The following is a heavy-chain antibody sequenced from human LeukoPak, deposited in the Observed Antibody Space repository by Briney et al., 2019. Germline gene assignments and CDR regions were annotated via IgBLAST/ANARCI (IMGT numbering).Heavy chain of an antibody. CDR2: INPNSCGT. D-gene: IGHD3-10*01. Sequence: ASVKVSCKASGYTFTGYYMHWVRQAPGQGLEWMGRINPNSCGTNYAQKFQGRVTMTRDTSISTAYMELSRLRSDDTAVYYCAIQNYYGSGSYDYWGQGTLVTVSS. CDR3: AIQNYYGSGSYDY. CDR1: GYTFTGYY. V-gene: IGHV1-2*06. J-gene: IGHJ4*02.